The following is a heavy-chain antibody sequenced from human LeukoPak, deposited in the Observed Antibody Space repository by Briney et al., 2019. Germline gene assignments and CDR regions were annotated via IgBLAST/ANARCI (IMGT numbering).Heavy chain of an antibody. CDR1: GYTLTALS. J-gene: IGHJ4*02. Sequence: ASVKVSCRVSGYTLTALSMHWVRQAPGKELEWMGGFDPDTVETIYAQKFQGRVTMTEDTSTDTAYMDLSSLRSEDTAVYYCATVRYYDTPGDSDYFDYWGQGTLVTVSS. CDR2: FDPDTVET. D-gene: IGHD3-22*01. CDR3: ATVRYYDTPGDSDYFDY. V-gene: IGHV1-24*01.